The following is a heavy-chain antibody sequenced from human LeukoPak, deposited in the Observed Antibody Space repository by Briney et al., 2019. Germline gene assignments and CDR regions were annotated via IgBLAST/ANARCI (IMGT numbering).Heavy chain of an antibody. J-gene: IGHJ3*02. CDR1: GTPVNTYY. CDR2: IYTRGHT. CDR3: ARGRYCTATACYGGDAFDI. Sequence: PSETLSLTCTVSGTPVNTYYWSWIRQPAGRGLEWIGRIYTRGHTNYNPSLKSRVSMSVDTSKSQFSLRLSSVTAADTAVYYCARGRYCTATACYGGDAFDIWGQGTVVNISS. D-gene: IGHD2-2*01. V-gene: IGHV4-4*07.